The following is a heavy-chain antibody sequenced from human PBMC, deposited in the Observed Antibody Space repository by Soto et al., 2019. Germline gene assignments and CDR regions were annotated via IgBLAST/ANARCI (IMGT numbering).Heavy chain of an antibody. V-gene: IGHV3-7*04. Sequence: GGSLRLSCATSGFTFSRYWIMWVRQAPGKGLEWVASIKQDGSEKNYVDSVKGRFTISRENAKDSVFLQMNSLRADDTGVYFCVRDPFGDSWPEGFDPWGQGTLVTVSS. CDR2: IKQDGSEK. CDR1: GFTFSRYW. J-gene: IGHJ5*02. D-gene: IGHD3-10*01. CDR3: VRDPFGDSWPEGFDP.